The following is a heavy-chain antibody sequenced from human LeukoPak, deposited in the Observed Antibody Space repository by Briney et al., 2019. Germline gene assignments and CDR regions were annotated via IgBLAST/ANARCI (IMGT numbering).Heavy chain of an antibody. CDR1: GFTFSTYW. CDR3: ARGGYENSGYYSGAGARADY. Sequence: PGGSLRLSCAASGFTFSTYWMSWVRQAPGKGLEWVANIKHDGSEKYYVDSVKGRFTISRDNAKNSLYLQMNSLRAEDTAVYHCARGGYENSGYYSGAGARADYWGQGTLVTVSS. CDR2: IKHDGSEK. D-gene: IGHD3-22*01. V-gene: IGHV3-7*01. J-gene: IGHJ4*02.